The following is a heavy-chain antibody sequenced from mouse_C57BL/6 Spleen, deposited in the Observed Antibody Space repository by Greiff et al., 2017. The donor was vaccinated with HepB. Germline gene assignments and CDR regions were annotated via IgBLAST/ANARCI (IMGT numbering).Heavy chain of an antibody. J-gene: IGHJ2*01. CDR2: IYPGDGDT. Sequence: VQLQQSGPELVKPGASVKISCKASGYAFSSSWMNWVKQRPGKGLEWIGRIYPGDGDTNYNGKFKGKATLTADKSSSTAYMQLSSLTSEDSAVYFCARKGAPFDYWGQGSTLTVSS. D-gene: IGHD1-3*01. CDR3: ARKGAPFDY. V-gene: IGHV1-82*01. CDR1: GYAFSSSW.